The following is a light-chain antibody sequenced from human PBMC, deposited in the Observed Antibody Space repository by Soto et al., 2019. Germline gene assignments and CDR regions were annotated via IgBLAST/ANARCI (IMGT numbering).Light chain of an antibody. V-gene: IGKV3-20*01. CDR3: QQYGSSPYT. CDR2: GAY. J-gene: IGKJ2*01. Sequence: EIVLTQSPGTLSLSPGERATLSCRASQSVSTSSLAWYQQKPGQAPRLLIYGAYNRSTGIPDRVSASGSGADLTLSVSRLEPEDFAMYYCQQYGSSPYTFGQGTKLAIK. CDR1: QSVSTSS.